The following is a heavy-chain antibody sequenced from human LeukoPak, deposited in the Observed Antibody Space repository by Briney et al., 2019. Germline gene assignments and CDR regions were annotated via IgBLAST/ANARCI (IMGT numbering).Heavy chain of an antibody. CDR1: GGSFSSYF. Sequence: NSSETLSLTCAGYGGSFSSYFWTWIRQTPGKGLEWIGEINHSGTTNYNPSLKSRVTISVDTSKNQFSLKLSSVTAADTAVYYCARAAEQWLVPVDYWGQGTLVTVSS. V-gene: IGHV4-34*01. CDR2: INHSGTT. D-gene: IGHD6-19*01. J-gene: IGHJ4*02. CDR3: ARAAEQWLVPVDY.